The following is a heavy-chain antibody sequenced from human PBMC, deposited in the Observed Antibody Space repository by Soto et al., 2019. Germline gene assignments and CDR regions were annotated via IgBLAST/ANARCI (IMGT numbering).Heavy chain of an antibody. J-gene: IGHJ6*02. CDR2: LHYSGTT. D-gene: IGHD2-2*01. Sequence: SETLSLTCTVSDHSISTSSYYWGWFRQSPGKGLEWIGSLHYSGTTYYHPSLKSRVTISVDASRNQFSLRANSVTAADTAVYYCARHDWSRFYGMDVWGQGTTVTVSS. CDR1: DHSISTSSYY. V-gene: IGHV4-39*01. CDR3: ARHDWSRFYGMDV.